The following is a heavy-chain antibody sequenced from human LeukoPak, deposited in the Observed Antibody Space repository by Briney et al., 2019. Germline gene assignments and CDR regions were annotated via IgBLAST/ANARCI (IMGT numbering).Heavy chain of an antibody. Sequence: SETLSLTCTVSGGSISSSSYYWGWIRQTPGKGLEWIGSIYYSGSTYYNPSLKSRVTISVDTSKNQFSLKLSSVTAADTAVYYCARVGNYDSSGYAFDIWGQGTMVTVSS. D-gene: IGHD3-22*01. V-gene: IGHV4-39*07. CDR1: GGSISSSSYY. CDR2: IYYSGST. J-gene: IGHJ3*02. CDR3: ARVGNYDSSGYAFDI.